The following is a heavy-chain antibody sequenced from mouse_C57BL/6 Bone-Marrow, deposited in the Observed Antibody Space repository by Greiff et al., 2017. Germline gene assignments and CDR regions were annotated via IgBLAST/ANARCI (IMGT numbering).Heavy chain of an antibody. Sequence: VKLQQSGAELVRPGASVTLSCKASGYTFTDYEMHWVKQTPVHGLEWIGAIDPETGGTAYNQKFKGKAILTADKSSSTAYMELRSLTSADSAVYYCTRSMHYFDYWGQGTTRTVSS. CDR1: GYTFTDYE. D-gene: IGHD2-3*01. CDR2: IDPETGGT. CDR3: TRSMHYFDY. J-gene: IGHJ2*01. V-gene: IGHV1-15*01.